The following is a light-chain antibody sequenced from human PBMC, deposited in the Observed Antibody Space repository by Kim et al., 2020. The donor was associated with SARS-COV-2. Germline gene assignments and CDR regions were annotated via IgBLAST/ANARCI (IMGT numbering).Light chain of an antibody. CDR1: QSINRW. CDR3: HQYNSYPYT. J-gene: IGKJ2*01. V-gene: IGKV1-5*03. Sequence: SASGGDRVTIACRASQSINRWLAWYQQKPGKAPKLLIYRASSLESGVPSRFSGSESGTEFTLTISSLQPDDFATYYCHQYNSYPYTFGQGTKLEIK. CDR2: RAS.